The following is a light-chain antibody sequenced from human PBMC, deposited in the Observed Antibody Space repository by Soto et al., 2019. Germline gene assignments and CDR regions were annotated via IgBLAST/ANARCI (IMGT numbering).Light chain of an antibody. Sequence: EIVMTQSPATLSVSSGERATLSCRASQSVSSDLAWYQQKPGQAPRLLIYGASTRATGIPARFSGSGSGTDFTLTISSLQSEDFAVYYCQQYNNWPWTFGQGTKVDIK. V-gene: IGKV3-15*01. CDR2: GAS. CDR1: QSVSSD. J-gene: IGKJ1*01. CDR3: QQYNNWPWT.